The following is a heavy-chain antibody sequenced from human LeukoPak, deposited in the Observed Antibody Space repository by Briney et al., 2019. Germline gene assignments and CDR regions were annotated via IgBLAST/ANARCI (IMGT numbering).Heavy chain of an antibody. V-gene: IGHV3-NL1*01. CDR2: ISRNSGDYT. CDR1: GFTFSIYD. Sequence: PGGSLRLSCEASGFTFSIYDMYWVRQAPGKGLECVASISRNSGDYTLYAASVKGRFTISRDNSKNTLYLQMNSLRAEDTAVYYCARNPSGSCSGGSCYWGQGTLVTVSS. J-gene: IGHJ4*02. D-gene: IGHD2-15*01. CDR3: ARNPSGSCSGGSCY.